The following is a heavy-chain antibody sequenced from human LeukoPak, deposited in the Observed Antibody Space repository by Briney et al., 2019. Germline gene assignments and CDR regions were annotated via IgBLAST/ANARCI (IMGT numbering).Heavy chain of an antibody. CDR1: GFTFSSYS. V-gene: IGHV3-21*01. CDR3: AGGYCSGGTCPGY. CDR2: ISSSSRHI. Sequence: PGGSLRLSCAASGFTFSSYSMNWVRQAPGKGLEWVSSISSSSRHIYYADSVKGRFTISRDNAKNSLYQQMKSLRAEDTAVYYCAGGYCSGGTCPGYWGQGTLVIVSS. J-gene: IGHJ4*02. D-gene: IGHD2-15*01.